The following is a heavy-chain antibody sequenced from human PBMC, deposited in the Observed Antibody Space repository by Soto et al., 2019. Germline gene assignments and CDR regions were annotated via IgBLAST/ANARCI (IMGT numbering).Heavy chain of an antibody. J-gene: IGHJ4*02. Sequence: GGSLRLSCAASGFTFVSYEISLVRQAPGKGLEWVSYISSSGSTIYYADSVKGRFTISRDNAKNSLYLQMNSLRAEDTAVYYCAGSTVTTSYWGQGTLVTVSS. CDR2: ISSSGSTI. D-gene: IGHD4-4*01. V-gene: IGHV3-48*03. CDR3: AGSTVTTSY. CDR1: GFTFVSYE.